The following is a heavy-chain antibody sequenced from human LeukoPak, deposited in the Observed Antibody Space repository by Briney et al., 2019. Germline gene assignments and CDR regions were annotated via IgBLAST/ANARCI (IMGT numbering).Heavy chain of an antibody. CDR1: GGSISGYF. J-gene: IGHJ4*02. V-gene: IGHV4-4*07. CDR3: AREPTSGREPTSGRPLDY. D-gene: IGHD5-12*01. CDR2: IYSSGSN. Sequence: SETLSLTYTVSGGSISGYFWSWIRQPAGKGLEWIGRIYSSGSNNYNPSLKSRVTMSLDTSKNHLSLNLRSVTAADTAVYYCAREPTSGREPTSGRPLDYWGQGTLVTVSS.